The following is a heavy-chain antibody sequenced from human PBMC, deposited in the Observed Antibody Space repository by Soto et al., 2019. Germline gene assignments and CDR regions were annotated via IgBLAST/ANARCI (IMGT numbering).Heavy chain of an antibody. CDR2: ISGSGRTT. D-gene: IGHD2-15*01. J-gene: IGHJ3*01. V-gene: IGHV3-23*01. CDR1: GFTFTNYV. CDR3: AKDRCNGGRCDVSGLGHSDL. Sequence: VGSLRLSCAASGFTFTNYVMSWVRQAPGKGLEWVSSISGSGRTTNYADSVTGRFSISRDNSKNTLYMQLNSLRAEDTAIYYCAKDRCNGGRCDVSGLGHSDLWGKGTMVNVSS.